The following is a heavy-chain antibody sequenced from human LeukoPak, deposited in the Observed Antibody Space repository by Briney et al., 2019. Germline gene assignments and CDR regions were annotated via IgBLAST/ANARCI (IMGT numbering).Heavy chain of an antibody. D-gene: IGHD4-23*01. J-gene: IGHJ4*02. CDR2: VYSNGDA. CDR3: ARDPYGGTGFDC. CDR1: GDFLSGYY. V-gene: IGHV4-4*07. Sequence: SETLSLTCTVSGDFLSGYYWAWIRQPAEKGLEWIGRVYSNGDAYYNPSLKSRLTLSIDTSKNQISLQLHSVIAADTAMYYCARDPYGGTGFDCWGQGILVTVSS.